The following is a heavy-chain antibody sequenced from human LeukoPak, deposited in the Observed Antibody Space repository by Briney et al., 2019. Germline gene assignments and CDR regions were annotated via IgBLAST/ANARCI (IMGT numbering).Heavy chain of an antibody. CDR1: GGSISSGDYY. J-gene: IGHJ3*02. V-gene: IGHV4-30-4*08. Sequence: SQTLSLTXTVSGGSISSGDYYWSWIRQPPGKGLEWIGYIYYSGSTYYNPSLKSRVTISVDTSKNQFSLKLSSVTAADTAVYYCAREGFRYDFWSGHSTDAFDIWGQGTMVTVSS. D-gene: IGHD3-3*01. CDR2: IYYSGST. CDR3: AREGFRYDFWSGHSTDAFDI.